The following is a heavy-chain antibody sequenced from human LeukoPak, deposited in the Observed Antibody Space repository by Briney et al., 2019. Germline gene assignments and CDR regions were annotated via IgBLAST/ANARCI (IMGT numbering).Heavy chain of an antibody. V-gene: IGHV3-11*04. D-gene: IGHD3-22*01. CDR2: ISSSGSTI. CDR3: AKDRRFLSNYYDSGAYLDY. J-gene: IGHJ4*02. CDR1: GFTFSDYY. Sequence: GGSLRLSCAASGFTFSDYYMSWIRQAPGKGLEWVSYISSSGSTIYYADSVKGRFTISRDNAKNSLYLQMNSLRAEDTAVYYCAKDRRFLSNYYDSGAYLDYWGQGTLVTVSS.